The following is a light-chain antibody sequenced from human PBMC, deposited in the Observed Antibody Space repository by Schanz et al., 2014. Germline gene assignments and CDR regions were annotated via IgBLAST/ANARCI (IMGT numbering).Light chain of an antibody. CDR2: GAS. J-gene: IGKJ1*01. Sequence: EIVLTQSPGTLSLSPGERATLSCRASQSVSSSYLAWYQQKPGQAPRLLIYGASSRATGIPDRFSGSVSGTDFTLTISRLEPEDFAVYYCQHYSLSPLFGQGTKVDI. CDR1: QSVSSSY. V-gene: IGKV3-20*01. CDR3: QHYSLSPL.